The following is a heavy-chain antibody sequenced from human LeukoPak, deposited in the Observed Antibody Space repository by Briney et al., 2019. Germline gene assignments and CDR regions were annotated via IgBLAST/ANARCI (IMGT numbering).Heavy chain of an antibody. J-gene: IGHJ6*02. V-gene: IGHV1-18*04. CDR3: ARRNGQIPYYYYGMDF. CDR1: GYTFTCYY. Sequence: SVKVSCKASGYTFTCYYMHWVRQAPGQGLEWMGWISAYNRHTNYAQKLQRRVTMTTDTSTTTAYMELRSLRSDDTAVYYCARRNGQIPYYYYGMDFWGQGTTVTVSS. D-gene: IGHD1-1*01. CDR2: ISAYNRHT.